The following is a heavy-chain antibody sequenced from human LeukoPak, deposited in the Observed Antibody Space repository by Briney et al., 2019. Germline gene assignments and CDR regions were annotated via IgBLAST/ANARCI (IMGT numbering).Heavy chain of an antibody. J-gene: IGHJ4*02. CDR1: GGSFSGYY. V-gene: IGHV4-34*01. CDR2: INHSGST. CDR3: ARAQGRGTVDY. Sequence: SETLSLTCAVYGGSFSGYYWSWIRQPPGKGLEWIGEINHSGSTNYNPSLKSRVTISVDTSMNQFSLKLSSVTAADTAVYYCARAQGRGTVDYWGQGTLVTVSS. D-gene: IGHD3-10*01.